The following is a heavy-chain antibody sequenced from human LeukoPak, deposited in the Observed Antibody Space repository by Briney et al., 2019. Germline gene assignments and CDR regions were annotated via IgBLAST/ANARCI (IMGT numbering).Heavy chain of an antibody. CDR3: RPKDSTYAGGD. Sequence: GGSLRLSCAASGFTFSSYEMNWVRQAPGKGLEWVSYISSSCSTIYYADSVKGRFTIFRDNAKNSLYLQMNSLRAEDTAVYYCRPKDSTYAGGDWGQGTLVTDSS. D-gene: IGHD2-8*02. CDR2: ISSSCSTI. V-gene: IGHV3-48*03. J-gene: IGHJ4*02. CDR1: GFTFSSYE.